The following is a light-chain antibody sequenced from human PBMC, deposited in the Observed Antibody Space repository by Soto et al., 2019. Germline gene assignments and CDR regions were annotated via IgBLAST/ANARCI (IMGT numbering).Light chain of an antibody. CDR2: AAS. V-gene: IGKV1-27*01. CDR1: QGINHF. J-gene: IGKJ4*01. CDR3: QKYDGSPLT. Sequence: DIQMTQSPSSLSASIGDRVTITCRASQGINHFLAWYQQKPGKVPKLLIYAASTLHSGVPSRFSGSGSGTAFSLTISSLQPEDVATYYCQKYDGSPLTYGGGTKVEIK.